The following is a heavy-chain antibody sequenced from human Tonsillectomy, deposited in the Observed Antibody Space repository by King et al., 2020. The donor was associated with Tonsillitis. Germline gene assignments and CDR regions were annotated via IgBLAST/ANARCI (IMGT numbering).Heavy chain of an antibody. D-gene: IGHD3-10*01. J-gene: IGHJ4*02. CDR2: IPYDGRNK. CDR1: GFTFSSYG. V-gene: IGHV3-30*02. Sequence: QVQLVESGGGVVQPGGSLRLSCTASGFTFSSYGMHWVRQAPGKGLEWVAFIPYDGRNKYYADSVKGRFTISRDNSKNTLYVQINSLRAEDTAVYYCAKASSYYGSGLDYWGQGTLVTVSS. CDR3: AKASSYYGSGLDY.